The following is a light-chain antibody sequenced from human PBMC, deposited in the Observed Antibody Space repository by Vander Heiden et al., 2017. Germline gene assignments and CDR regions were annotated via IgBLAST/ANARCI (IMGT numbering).Light chain of an antibody. V-gene: IGLV2-18*02. CDR3: SSFTISGAWL. CDR2: EVR. Sequence: QSALTQLPSVSGSPGQSVTISCTGGSSDVGSYDRVSWYQQAPSTAPKLMIDEVRNRPSGVRDRFSGSRSDNTASLTISGLQPEDEADYYCSSFTISGAWLFGGGTKLTVL. CDR1: SSDVGSYDR. J-gene: IGLJ3*02.